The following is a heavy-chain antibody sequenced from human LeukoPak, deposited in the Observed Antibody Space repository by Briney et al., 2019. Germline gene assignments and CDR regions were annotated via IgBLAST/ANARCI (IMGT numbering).Heavy chain of an antibody. D-gene: IGHD3-22*01. Sequence: GASVKVSCKASGYTFTGHYMHWVRQAPGEGLEWMEWINPNSGGTNYAQKFQGRVTITADKSTSTAYMELSSLRSEDTAVYYCARASSGITMIVVATNAFDIWGQGTMVTVPS. V-gene: IGHV1-2*02. CDR2: INPNSGGT. J-gene: IGHJ3*02. CDR1: GYTFTGHY. CDR3: ARASSGITMIVVATNAFDI.